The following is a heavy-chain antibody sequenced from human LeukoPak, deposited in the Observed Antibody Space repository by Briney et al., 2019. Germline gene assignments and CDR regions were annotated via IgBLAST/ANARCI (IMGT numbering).Heavy chain of an antibody. CDR3: ARDWPIDP. CDR2: IYSGGST. J-gene: IGHJ5*02. Sequence: GGSLGLSCAASGFPFISNYMSWVRQAPGKGLEWVSVIYSGGSTNYADSVKGRFTISRDNAKNTLYLQMNSLRVEDTAVYYCARDWPIDPWGQGTLVTVSS. V-gene: IGHV3-53*01. CDR1: GFPFISNY.